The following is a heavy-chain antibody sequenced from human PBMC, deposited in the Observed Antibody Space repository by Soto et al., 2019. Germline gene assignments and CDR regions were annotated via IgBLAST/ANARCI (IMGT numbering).Heavy chain of an antibody. CDR2: FYYSGTT. CDR3: ARHFSVDYFDY. J-gene: IGHJ4*02. V-gene: IGHV4-39*01. Sequence: SETLSLTCTVSGDSITSNRYFWAWIRQPPGKGLEWIGSFYYSGTTYYNPSLKSRVTISVDRSKNQFSLKLSSVTAADTAVYYCARHFSVDYFDYWGQGALVT. CDR1: GDSITSNRYF.